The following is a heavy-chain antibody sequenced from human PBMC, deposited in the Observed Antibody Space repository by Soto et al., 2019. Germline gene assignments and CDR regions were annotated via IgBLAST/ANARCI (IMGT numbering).Heavy chain of an antibody. CDR3: ANRKSCPSTTCFDY. D-gene: IGHD2-2*01. V-gene: IGHV3-66*01. CDR2: IYSDGHT. J-gene: IGHJ4*02. Sequence: EVQLVESGGALVQPGGSLRLSCAASGFTVSISYMTWVRQVPGKGLEWVSIIYSDGHTYYTDSVKGRFTISRDNSKKTLYLHRSSLRVEDTAVYYCANRKSCPSTTCFDYGGQGTLVTVSS. CDR1: GFTVSISY.